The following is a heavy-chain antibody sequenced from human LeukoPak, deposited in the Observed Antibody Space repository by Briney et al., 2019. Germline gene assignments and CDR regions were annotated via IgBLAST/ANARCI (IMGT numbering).Heavy chain of an antibody. D-gene: IGHD5-18*01. V-gene: IGHV3-23*01. CDR2: ISGSGDGT. Sequence: SGGSLRLSCAASAFTFSNYAMNWVRQAPGKGLEWVSVISGSGDGTYYADSVKGRFTISRDNSKNTLYLQTKSLRAEDTAVYYCAKAGEQQWLRMHFDNWGQGTLVTVSS. J-gene: IGHJ4*02. CDR3: AKAGEQQWLRMHFDN. CDR1: AFTFSNYA.